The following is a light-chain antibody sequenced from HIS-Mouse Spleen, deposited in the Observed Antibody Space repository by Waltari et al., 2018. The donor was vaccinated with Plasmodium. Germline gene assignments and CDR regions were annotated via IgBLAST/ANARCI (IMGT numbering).Light chain of an antibody. Sequence: EIVLTQSPGTLSLSPGERATLSCRASQSIGSSLHWYQQKPDQSPKLLIKYASQSFSGVPSRFSGSGSGTDFTLTINSLEAEDAATYYCHQSSSLPTFGQGTKVEIK. CDR3: HQSSSLPT. CDR2: YAS. V-gene: IGKV6-21*01. CDR1: QSIGSS. J-gene: IGKJ1*01.